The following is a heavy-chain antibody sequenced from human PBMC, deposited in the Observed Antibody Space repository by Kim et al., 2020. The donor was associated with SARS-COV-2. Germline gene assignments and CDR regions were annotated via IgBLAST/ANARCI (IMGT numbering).Heavy chain of an antibody. CDR3: ARRPISSWGNWYFDL. CDR1: GGSISSSSYY. CDR2: IYYSGST. D-gene: IGHD6-13*01. J-gene: IGHJ2*01. V-gene: IGHV4-39*01. Sequence: SETLSLTCTVSGGSISSSSYYWGWIRQPPGKGLEWIGSIYYSGSTYYNPSLKSRVTISVDTPKNQFSLKLSSVTAADTAVDYCARRPISSWGNWYFDLWGRGTLVTVSS.